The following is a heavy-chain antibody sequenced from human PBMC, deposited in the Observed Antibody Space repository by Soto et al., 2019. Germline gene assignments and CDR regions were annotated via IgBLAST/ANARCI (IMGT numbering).Heavy chain of an antibody. CDR1: GFSVSENY. D-gene: IGHD4-17*01. J-gene: IGHJ3*02. Sequence: PGGSLRLSCPPSGFSVSENYMSWFRQAPGKGLEWVSAIGTAGDTYYPGSVKGRFTISRENAKNSLYLQMNSLRAGDTAVYYCARGSPSYLQVTTVAFDIWGQGTMVTVSS. V-gene: IGHV3-13*04. CDR3: ARGSPSYLQVTTVAFDI. CDR2: IGTAGDT.